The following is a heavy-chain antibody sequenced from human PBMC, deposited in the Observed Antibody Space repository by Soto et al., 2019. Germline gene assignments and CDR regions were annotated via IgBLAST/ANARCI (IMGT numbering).Heavy chain of an antibody. CDR3: VKDRRTEAYGMEV. J-gene: IGHJ6*02. D-gene: IGHD2-2*01. CDR1: GFSFSSYG. CDR2: ISNDGSRK. Sequence: QVQLVESGGGVVQPGRSPRLSCVASGFSFSSYGMPWVRQAPGKGLEWVAVISNDGSRKYYVDSVKGRFTISRDTSKNTLYLEMNSLRFEDTAVFYCVKDRRTEAYGMEVWGQGTTVTVSS. V-gene: IGHV3-30*18.